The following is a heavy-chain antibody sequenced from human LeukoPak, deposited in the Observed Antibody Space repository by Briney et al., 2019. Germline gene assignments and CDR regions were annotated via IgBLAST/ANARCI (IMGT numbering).Heavy chain of an antibody. V-gene: IGHV3-48*03. CDR3: ARGYSSSWSDAFDI. D-gene: IGHD6-13*01. CDR2: IGSSGSTI. J-gene: IGHJ3*02. CDR1: GFTFSSYE. Sequence: QPGGSLRLSCAASGFTFSSYEMNWVRQAPGKGLERVSYIGSSGSTIYYADSVKGRFTISRDNAKNSLYLQMSSLRAEDTAVYYCARGYSSSWSDAFDIWGQGTMVTVSS.